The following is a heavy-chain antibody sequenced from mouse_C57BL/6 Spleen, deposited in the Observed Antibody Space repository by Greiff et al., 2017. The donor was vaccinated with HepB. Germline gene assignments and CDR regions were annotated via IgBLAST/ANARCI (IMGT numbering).Heavy chain of an antibody. CDR1: GYSFTGYF. D-gene: IGHD1-1*01. Sequence: VQLQQSGPELVKPGDSVKISCKASGYSFTGYFMNWVMQSHGKSLEWIGRINPYNGDTFYNQKFKGKATLTVDKSSSTAHMELRSLTSEDSAVYYCARVTTVVATRYFDVWGTGTTVTVSS. CDR3: ARVTTVVATRYFDV. CDR2: INPYNGDT. V-gene: IGHV1-20*01. J-gene: IGHJ1*03.